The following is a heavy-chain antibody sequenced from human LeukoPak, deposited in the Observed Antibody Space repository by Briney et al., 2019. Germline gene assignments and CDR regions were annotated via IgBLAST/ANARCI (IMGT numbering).Heavy chain of an antibody. V-gene: IGHV1-18*01. CDR3: ARSGDGNWFDP. CDR2: ISAYNGNT. CDR1: GYTFSNFG. Sequence: ASVKVSCTASGYTFSNFGVGWVRQAPGQGPEWMGWISAYNGNTNYAQRFWGRVTMTTDTSTSSAYMELRSLRSDDTAVYYCARSGDGNWFDPWGQGTPVTVSS. D-gene: IGHD1-26*01. J-gene: IGHJ5*02.